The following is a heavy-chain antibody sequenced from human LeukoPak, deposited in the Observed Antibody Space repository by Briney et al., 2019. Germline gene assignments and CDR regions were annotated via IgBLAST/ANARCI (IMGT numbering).Heavy chain of an antibody. CDR2: ISSSSSYI. CDR1: GFTFSSYS. J-gene: IGHJ4*02. CDR3: AKDPRGAPRDY. V-gene: IGHV3-21*01. Sequence: GGSLRLSCAASGFTFSSYSMNWVRQAPGKGLEWVSSISSSSSYIYYADSVKGRFTISRDNSKNTLYLQMNSLRAEDTAVYYCAKDPRGAPRDYWGQGTLVTVSS.